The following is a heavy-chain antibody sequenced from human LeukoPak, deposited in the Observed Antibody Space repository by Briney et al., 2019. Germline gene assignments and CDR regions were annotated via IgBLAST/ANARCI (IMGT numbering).Heavy chain of an antibody. V-gene: IGHV5-51*01. CDR2: IYPGDSDT. Sequence: GQSLKFSCKGSGYSFTSYWIGWVRQMPGKGLEWMGIIYPGDSDTRYSPSFQGQVAISADKSISTAYLQWSSVKASDTAMYYCARQRNVDGDFDYWGQGTLVTVSS. J-gene: IGHJ4*02. CDR3: ARQRNVDGDFDY. D-gene: IGHD1-14*01. CDR1: GYSFTSYW.